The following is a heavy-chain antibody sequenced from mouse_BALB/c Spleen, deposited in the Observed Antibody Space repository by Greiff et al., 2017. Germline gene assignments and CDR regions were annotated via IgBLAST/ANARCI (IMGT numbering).Heavy chain of an antibody. V-gene: IGHV1S56*01. D-gene: IGHD1-3*01. Sequence: QVQLQQSGPELVKPGASVRISCKASGYTFTSYYIHWVKQRPGQGLEWIGWIYPGNVNTKYNEKFKGKATLTADKSSSTAYMQLSSLTSEDSAVYFCARWGNYSGAMDYWGQGTSVTVSS. CDR1: GYTFTSYY. CDR3: ARWGNYSGAMDY. J-gene: IGHJ4*01. CDR2: IYPGNVNT.